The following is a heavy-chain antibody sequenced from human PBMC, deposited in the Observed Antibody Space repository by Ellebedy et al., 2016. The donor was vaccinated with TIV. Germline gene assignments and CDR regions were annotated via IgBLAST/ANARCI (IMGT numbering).Heavy chain of an antibody. D-gene: IGHD2-21*02. CDR3: ARGVPLVVTAIRPDWFDP. CDR1: GGSISSGDYY. J-gene: IGHJ5*02. V-gene: IGHV4-30-4*01. CDR2: IFYSGST. Sequence: MPSETLSLTCTVSGGSISSGDYYWTWIRQPPGKGLEWIGYIFYSGSTYYNPSLKRRVTISVDTSKNQFSLKLSSLTAAYTAVYYCARGVPLVVTAIRPDWFDPWGQGTLVTVSS.